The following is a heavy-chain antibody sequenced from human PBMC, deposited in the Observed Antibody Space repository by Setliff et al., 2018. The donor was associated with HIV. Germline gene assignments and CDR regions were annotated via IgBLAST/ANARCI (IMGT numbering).Heavy chain of an antibody. CDR1: GGIIGKYT. J-gene: IGHJ6*01. D-gene: IGHD3-16*01. CDR2: ITPALGTR. Sequence: ASVKVSCKASGGIIGKYTISWLRQAPGQGLEWLGGITPALGTRNYAQRFQGRVTITADKSTSSAYMELSSLRSEDTAVYYCARGSDSGSYSYYYGMDVWGQGTTVTVSS. CDR3: ARGSDSGSYSYYYGMDV. V-gene: IGHV1-69*08.